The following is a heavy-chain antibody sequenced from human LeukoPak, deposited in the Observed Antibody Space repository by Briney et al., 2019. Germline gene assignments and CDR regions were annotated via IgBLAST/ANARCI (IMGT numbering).Heavy chain of an antibody. V-gene: IGHV1-69*06. D-gene: IGHD2-21*02. Sequence: SVKVSCTASGDTFSSYAISWVRQAPGQGLEWMGGIIPIFGTANYAQKFQGRVTITADKSTSTAYMELSSLRSEDTAVYYCARARVTDMPNWFDPWGQGTLVTVSS. CDR2: IIPIFGTA. J-gene: IGHJ5*02. CDR3: ARARVTDMPNWFDP. CDR1: GDTFSSYA.